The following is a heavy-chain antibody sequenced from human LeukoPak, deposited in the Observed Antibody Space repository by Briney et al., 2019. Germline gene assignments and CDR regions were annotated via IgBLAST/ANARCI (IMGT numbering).Heavy chain of an antibody. D-gene: IGHD7-27*01. CDR2: ISGSGGNT. V-gene: IGHV3-23*01. CDR1: GFSFSTYA. Sequence: GGSLRLSCAASGFSFSTYAMSWVRQAPGKGLEWVSTISGSGGNTYYADSVRGRFTISRDNSENTLYLQMNSLRAEDTAVYYCAKSAIWGNAFDIWGQGTMVTVSS. CDR3: AKSAIWGNAFDI. J-gene: IGHJ3*02.